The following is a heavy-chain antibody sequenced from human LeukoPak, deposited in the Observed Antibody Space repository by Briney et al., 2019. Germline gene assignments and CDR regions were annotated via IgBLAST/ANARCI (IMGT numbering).Heavy chain of an antibody. CDR1: GGTFSSYT. Sequence: SVKVSCKASGGTFSSYTISWVRQAPRQGLEWMGRIIPILGIANYAQKFQGRATITADKSTSTAYMELSSLRSEDTAVYYCARDYQEYYYGSGSPAFDPWGQGTLVTVSS. D-gene: IGHD3-10*01. CDR3: ARDYQEYYYGSGSPAFDP. J-gene: IGHJ5*02. CDR2: IIPILGIA. V-gene: IGHV1-69*04.